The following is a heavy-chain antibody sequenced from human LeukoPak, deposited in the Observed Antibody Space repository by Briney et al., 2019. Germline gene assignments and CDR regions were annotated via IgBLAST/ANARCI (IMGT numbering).Heavy chain of an antibody. CDR2: IDYRGST. D-gene: IGHD5-18*01. J-gene: IGHJ3*02. V-gene: IGHV4-59*01. CDR3: ARSRSGYSYDHAAFEI. Sequence: PSETLSPTCTVSGGSISTYYWSWIRQSPGKGLEWIAYIDYRGSTTYNPSLRSRVTISVDTSRNQFSLKLSSVTAADTAVYYCARSRSGYSYDHAAFEIWGQGTLVTVSS. CDR1: GGSISTYY.